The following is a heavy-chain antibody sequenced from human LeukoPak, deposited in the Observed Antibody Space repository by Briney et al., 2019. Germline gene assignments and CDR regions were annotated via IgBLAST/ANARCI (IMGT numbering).Heavy chain of an antibody. Sequence: GGSLRLSCAASGFTFTSYSMNWVRQAPGRGLEWVSSIRFTGSYIYYADSVKGRFTISRDDAKNLLSLQMISLRVEDTAVYYCARDEDAFGGQGTLVTVSS. V-gene: IGHV3-21*01. CDR3: ARDEDAF. CDR2: IRFTGSYI. CDR1: GFTFTSYS. J-gene: IGHJ4*02.